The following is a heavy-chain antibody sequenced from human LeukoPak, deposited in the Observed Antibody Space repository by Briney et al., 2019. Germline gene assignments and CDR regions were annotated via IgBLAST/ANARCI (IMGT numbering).Heavy chain of an antibody. J-gene: IGHJ4*02. CDR2: INHSGST. CDR1: GGSFSGYY. V-gene: IGHV4-34*01. D-gene: IGHD3-10*01. CDR3: ARAGRTMVRGVIRY. Sequence: SETLSLTCAAYGGSFSGYYWSWIRQPPGKGLEWIGEINHSGSTNYNPSLKSRDTISVDTSKNQFSLKLSSVTAADTAVYYCARAGRTMVRGVIRYWGQGTLVTVSS.